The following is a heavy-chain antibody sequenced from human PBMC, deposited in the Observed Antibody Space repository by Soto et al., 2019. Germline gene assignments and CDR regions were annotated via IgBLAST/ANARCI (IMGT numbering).Heavy chain of an antibody. Sequence: SVKVSCKASGGTFSSYAISWVRQAPGQGLEWMGGIIPIFGTANYAQRFQGRVTITADESTSTAYMELSSLRSEDTAVYYCARDLKELGSYYYYGMDVWGQGTTVTVSS. CDR3: ARDLKELGSYYYYGMDV. V-gene: IGHV1-69*13. CDR1: GGTFSSYA. CDR2: IIPIFGTA. J-gene: IGHJ6*02. D-gene: IGHD7-27*01.